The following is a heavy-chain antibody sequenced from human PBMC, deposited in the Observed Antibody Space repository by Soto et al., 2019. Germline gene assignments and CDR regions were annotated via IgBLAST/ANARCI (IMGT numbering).Heavy chain of an antibody. V-gene: IGHV3-33*01. CDR2: IWYDGSNK. Sequence: QVQLVESGGGVVQPGRSLRLSCAASGFTFSSYGMHWVRQAPGKGLEWVAVIWYDGSNKYYADSVKGRFTISRDNSKNTLYLQMNSLRAEDTAVYYCARDPEGDYLFDYWGQGTLVTVSS. D-gene: IGHD4-17*01. J-gene: IGHJ4*02. CDR1: GFTFSSYG. CDR3: ARDPEGDYLFDY.